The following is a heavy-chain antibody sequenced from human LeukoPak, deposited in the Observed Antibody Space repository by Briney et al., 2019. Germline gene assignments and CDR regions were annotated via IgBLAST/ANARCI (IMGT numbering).Heavy chain of an antibody. D-gene: IGHD3-22*01. CDR1: GFTFDDYA. CDR3: AKGGYSSGYSGYYFDY. J-gene: IGHJ4*02. Sequence: GRSLRLSCAASGFTFDDYAMHWVRQAPGKGLEWVSGISWNSGSIGYADSVKGRFTISRDNAKNSLYLHMNSLRAEDTALYYCAKGGYSSGYSGYYFDYWGQGTLVTVSS. V-gene: IGHV3-9*01. CDR2: ISWNSGSI.